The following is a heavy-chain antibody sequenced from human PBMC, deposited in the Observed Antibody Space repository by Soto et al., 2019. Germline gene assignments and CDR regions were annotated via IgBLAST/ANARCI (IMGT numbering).Heavy chain of an antibody. V-gene: IGHV3-53*01. CDR3: AKASSRSCSGGSCYFDY. CDR1: GFTVSSNY. D-gene: IGHD2-15*01. Sequence: GGSLRLSCAASGFTVSSNYMSWVRQAPGKGLEWVSVFYSGGSTFYADSVKGRFTISRDNSKNTLYLQMNTLRAEDTAVYYCAKASSRSCSGGSCYFDYWGQGP. J-gene: IGHJ4*02. CDR2: FYSGGST.